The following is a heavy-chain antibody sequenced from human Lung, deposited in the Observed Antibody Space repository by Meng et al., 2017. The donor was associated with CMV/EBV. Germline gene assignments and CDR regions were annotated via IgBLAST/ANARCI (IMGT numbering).Heavy chain of an antibody. J-gene: IGHJ4*02. Sequence: SCVASGFTFDDHAMHWVRQAPGKGLEWVSGISWNSGNMGYADSVKGRFTISRDNAKNSLYLQMDNLGTEDTALYYCVRDRNYGVYLGSDYWGQGTLV. CDR2: ISWNSGNM. CDR1: GFTFDDHA. CDR3: VRDRNYGVYLGSDY. V-gene: IGHV3-9*01. D-gene: IGHD4-17*01.